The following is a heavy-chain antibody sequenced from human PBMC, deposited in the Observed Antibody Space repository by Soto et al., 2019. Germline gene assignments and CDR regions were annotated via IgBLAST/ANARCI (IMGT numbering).Heavy chain of an antibody. V-gene: IGHV1-3*01. J-gene: IGHJ5*02. D-gene: IGHD6-19*01. CDR2: INAGNGNT. CDR3: ARYSSGWWGDNWFEP. CDR1: VYTLTSYA. Sequence: SVKSSCKAPVYTLTSYAMHLVRQAPGQRLEWMGWINAGNGNTKYSQKLQGRVTITRDTSASTAYMELSSLRSEDTAVYYCARYSSGWWGDNWFEPWGQGTLVTVSS.